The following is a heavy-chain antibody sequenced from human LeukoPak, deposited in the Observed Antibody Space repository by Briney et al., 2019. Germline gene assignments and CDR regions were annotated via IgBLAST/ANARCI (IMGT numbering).Heavy chain of an antibody. CDR3: ARVAAAVPDY. Sequence: RGSLRLSCAASGFRLTTYWLTSVRHAPGKGLEWVANIKQDGSDKYYMDSVKGRFTISRDNAKNSLYLQMNSLRAEDTAVYYCARVAAAVPDYWGQGTLVTVSS. CDR1: GFRLTTYW. D-gene: IGHD6-13*01. J-gene: IGHJ4*02. CDR2: IKQDGSDK. V-gene: IGHV3-7*04.